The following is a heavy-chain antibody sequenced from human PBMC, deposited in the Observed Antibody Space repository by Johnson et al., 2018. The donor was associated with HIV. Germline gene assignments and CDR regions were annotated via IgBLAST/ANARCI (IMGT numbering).Heavy chain of an antibody. Sequence: VQLVESGGGVVQPGGSLRLSCAASGFTFSSYWMSWVRQAPGKGLEWVANIKQDGSEKYYVDSVKGRFTISRDNAKNSLYLQMNSLRAEDTAIYYCARAGIVVLPAGAFDIWGQGTMVTVSS. D-gene: IGHD2-2*01. CDR2: IKQDGSEK. V-gene: IGHV3-7*03. CDR1: GFTFSSYW. J-gene: IGHJ3*02. CDR3: ARAGIVVLPAGAFDI.